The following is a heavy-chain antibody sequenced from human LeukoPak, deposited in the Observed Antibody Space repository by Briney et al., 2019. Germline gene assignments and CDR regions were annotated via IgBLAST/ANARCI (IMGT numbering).Heavy chain of an antibody. V-gene: IGHV4-59*01. CDR3: ARDRSSRSNWFDR. J-gene: IGHJ5*02. CDR2: IYYSGIT. Sequence: SETLSLTCTVPGASISSYYWSWVRQAPGKGLEWIGYIYYSGITNYNPSLKSRVTVSVDTSKNQFSLNLSSVTAADTAVYYCARDRSSRSNWFDRWGQGTLVTVSS. D-gene: IGHD3-10*01. CDR1: GASISSYY.